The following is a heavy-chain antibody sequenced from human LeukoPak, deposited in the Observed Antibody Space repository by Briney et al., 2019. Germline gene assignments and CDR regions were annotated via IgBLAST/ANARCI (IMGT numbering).Heavy chain of an antibody. J-gene: IGHJ4*02. CDR1: GFTFSSSG. Sequence: GRSLRLSCAASGFTFSSSGMHWVRQAPGKGLEWVALIWYDGINEYYADSVKGRFSISRDDSKNTLYLQMNSLRAEDTAVYYCVRDKGSNWGEKYYFDYWGQGTLVTVSS. CDR3: VRDKGSNWGEKYYFDY. D-gene: IGHD6-13*01. V-gene: IGHV3-33*01. CDR2: IWYDGINE.